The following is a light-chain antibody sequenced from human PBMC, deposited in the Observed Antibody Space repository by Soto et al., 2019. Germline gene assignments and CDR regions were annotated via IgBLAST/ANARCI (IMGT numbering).Light chain of an antibody. J-gene: IGKJ5*01. CDR3: QQRSAWPIT. V-gene: IGKV3-11*01. CDR1: QSVINQ. CDR2: DAS. Sequence: EIVLTQSPATMSLSPGERATLSCRASQSVINQLAWYQQKPGQAPRLLISDASNRATGIPARFSGRGSGTDFTLTINSLEPEDFAVYYCQQRSAWPITFGQGTRLE.